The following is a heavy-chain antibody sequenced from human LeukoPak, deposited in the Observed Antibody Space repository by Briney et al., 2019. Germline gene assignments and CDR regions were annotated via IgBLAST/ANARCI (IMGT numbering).Heavy chain of an antibody. J-gene: IGHJ4*02. CDR1: GGSISSYY. CDR2: IYYSGST. V-gene: IGHV4-59*01. CDR3: ARWGLGDFANFDY. Sequence: SETLSLTCTVSGGSISSYYWVWIRQPPGKGLEWIGYIYYSGSTNYNPSLKSRVTISVDTSKNQFSLKLSSVTAADTAVYYCARWGLGDFANFDYWGQGTLVTVSS. D-gene: IGHD3-16*01.